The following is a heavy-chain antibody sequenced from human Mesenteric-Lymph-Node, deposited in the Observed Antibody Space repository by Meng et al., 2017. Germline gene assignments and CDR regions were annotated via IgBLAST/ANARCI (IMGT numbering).Heavy chain of an antibody. CDR2: IYQSGST. V-gene: IGHV4-38-2*01. D-gene: IGHD5-24*01. Sequence: GSLRLSCAVYGGSFSGYYWGWIRQPPGKGLEWIGSIYQSGSTYFNPSLKSRVTISLDTSSNQFSLKLTSVTAADTAVYYCATTNRQSDDPYFDYWGQGTLVTVSS. CDR1: GGSFSGYY. CDR3: ATTNRQSDDPYFDY. J-gene: IGHJ4*02.